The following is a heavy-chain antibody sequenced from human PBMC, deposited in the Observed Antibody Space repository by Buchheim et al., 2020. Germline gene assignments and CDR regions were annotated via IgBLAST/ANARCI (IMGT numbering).Heavy chain of an antibody. V-gene: IGHV6-1*01. D-gene: IGHD6-13*01. CDR2: TYYRSKWYN. CDR3: ARGGRAAAAGRLYYYYGMDV. CDR1: GDSASSNSAA. Sequence: QVQLQQSGPGLVKPAQTLSLTCAISGDSASSNSAAWNWIRQSPSRGLEWLGRTYYRSKWYNDYAVSVKSRITINPDTSKNQFSLQLNSVTPEDTAVYYCARGGRAAAAGRLYYYYGMDVWGQGTT. J-gene: IGHJ6*02.